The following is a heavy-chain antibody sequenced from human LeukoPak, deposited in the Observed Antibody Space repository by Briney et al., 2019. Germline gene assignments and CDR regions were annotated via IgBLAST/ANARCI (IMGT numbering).Heavy chain of an antibody. D-gene: IGHD3-3*01. J-gene: IGHJ4*02. CDR2: INHSGST. Sequence: SETLSLTCAVYGGSFSGYYWSWIRQPPGKGLEWIGEINHSGSTNYNPSLKSRVTISVDTSKNQFSLKLSSVTAADTAVYYCARESDDDPFDYWGQGTLVTVSS. V-gene: IGHV4-34*01. CDR3: ARESDDDPFDY. CDR1: GGSFSGYY.